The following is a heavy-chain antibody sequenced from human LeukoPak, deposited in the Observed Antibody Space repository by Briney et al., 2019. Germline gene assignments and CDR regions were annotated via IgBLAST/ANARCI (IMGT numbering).Heavy chain of an antibody. J-gene: IGHJ5*02. V-gene: IGHV4-39*02. CDR1: GGSISSRSYY. CDR3: AREGDGFHGWFDP. D-gene: IGHD5-24*01. CDR2: ISDSGNT. Sequence: SETLSLTCTVSGGSISSRSYYWGWIRQPPGKGLEWIGKISDSGNTYYSPSLRSRVTISIDMSKNQFSLQLNSVTPEDTAVYYCAREGDGFHGWFDPWGQGTLVTVSS.